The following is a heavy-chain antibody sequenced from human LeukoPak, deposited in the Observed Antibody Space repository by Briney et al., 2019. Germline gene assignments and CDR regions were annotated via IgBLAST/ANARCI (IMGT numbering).Heavy chain of an antibody. J-gene: IGHJ4*02. V-gene: IGHV1-18*01. Sequence: GASVKVSCKASGYTFTSYAMHWVRQAPGQRLEWMGWISAYNGNTNYAQKLQGRVTMTTDTSTSTAYMELRSLRSDDTAVYYCAREEVRGYSYGGPFDYWGQGTLVTVSS. CDR1: GYTFTSYA. CDR2: ISAYNGNT. CDR3: AREEVRGYSYGGPFDY. D-gene: IGHD5-18*01.